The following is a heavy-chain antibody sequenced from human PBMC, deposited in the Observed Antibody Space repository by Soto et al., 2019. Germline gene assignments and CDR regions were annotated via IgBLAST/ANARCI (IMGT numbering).Heavy chain of an antibody. CDR1: GGTFSSYA. D-gene: IGHD1-26*01. J-gene: IGHJ3*02. CDR2: IIPIFGTA. CDR3: ARGTWEPTDAFDI. V-gene: IGHV1-69*01. Sequence: QVQLVQSGAEVKKPGSSVKVSCKASGGTFSSYAMSWVRQAPVQGLEWMGGIIPIFGTANYAQKFQGRVTITADESTSTAYMELSTLRSEDTAVYYCARGTWEPTDAFDIWGQGTMVIVSS.